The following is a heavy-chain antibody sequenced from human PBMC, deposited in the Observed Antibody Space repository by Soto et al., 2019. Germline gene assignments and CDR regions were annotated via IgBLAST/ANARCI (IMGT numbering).Heavy chain of an antibody. D-gene: IGHD1-7*01. V-gene: IGHV3-23*01. CDR1: GFTFSSHA. Sequence: VQLLESGGGLVQPGGSLRLFCVGSGFTFSSHAMTWVRQAPGKGLEWVSGISPDGGSTYYTDSVKGRFTISRDNSRNTLYVEVSSLRAEDTAVYYCAKNKWNYVINPIDHWGQGTLVTVSS. CDR2: ISPDGGST. CDR3: AKNKWNYVINPIDH. J-gene: IGHJ4*02.